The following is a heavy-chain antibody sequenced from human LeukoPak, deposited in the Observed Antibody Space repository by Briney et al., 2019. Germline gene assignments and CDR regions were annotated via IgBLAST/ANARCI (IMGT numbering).Heavy chain of an antibody. Sequence: SETLSLTCTVSGGSISSSSYYWGWIRQPPGKGLEWIGSIYYSGSTYYNPSLKSRVTISVDTYKNQFSLKLSSVTAADTAVYYCARVFMIPATLLDYWGQGTLVTVSS. D-gene: IGHD3-3*01. CDR2: IYYSGST. V-gene: IGHV4-39*07. J-gene: IGHJ4*02. CDR1: GGSISSSSYY. CDR3: ARVFMIPATLLDY.